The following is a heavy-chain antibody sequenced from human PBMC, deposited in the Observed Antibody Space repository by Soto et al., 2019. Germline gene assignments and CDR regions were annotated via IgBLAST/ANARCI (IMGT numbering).Heavy chain of an antibody. CDR2: IYSGGKT. CDR3: TRDAPGERPYYFYYYGMDV. CDR1: GLSVSTNF. Sequence: QLVESGGGLIQPGESLKLSCAASGLSVSTNFMSWVRQAPGKGLEWLAVIYSGGKTFYADSVKGRFTISKDNSKNTLSLQMNSLRAEDTAVYYCTRDAPGERPYYFYYYGMDVWGQGPTVTVSS. J-gene: IGHJ6*02. V-gene: IGHV3-53*01.